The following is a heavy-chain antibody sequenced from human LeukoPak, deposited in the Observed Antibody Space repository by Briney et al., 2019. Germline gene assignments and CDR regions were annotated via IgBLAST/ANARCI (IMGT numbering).Heavy chain of an antibody. V-gene: IGHV3-66*01. D-gene: IGHD6-6*01. J-gene: IGHJ4*02. CDR1: GFTVSSNY. Sequence: GGSLRLSCAASGFTVSSNYMSWVRQAPGKGLEWVSVIYSGGSTYYADSVKGRFTISRDNSKNTLYLQMNSLRAVDTAVYYCARVAARREVDYWGQGTLVTVSS. CDR2: IYSGGST. CDR3: ARVAARREVDY.